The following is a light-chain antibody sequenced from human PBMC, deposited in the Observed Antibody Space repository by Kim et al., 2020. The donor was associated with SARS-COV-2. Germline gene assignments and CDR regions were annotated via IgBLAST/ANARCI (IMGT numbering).Light chain of an antibody. CDR3: AAWDGSLTGVV. Sequence: GQGFIISCSGSSPNIGSNFVYGYQQFPGTAPKLLIYLNDQRPSGVPDRFSGSKSGTSASLAISGLRSEDEASYYCAAWDGSLTGVVFGGGTQLTVL. V-gene: IGLV1-47*01. CDR2: LND. CDR1: SPNIGSNF. J-gene: IGLJ2*01.